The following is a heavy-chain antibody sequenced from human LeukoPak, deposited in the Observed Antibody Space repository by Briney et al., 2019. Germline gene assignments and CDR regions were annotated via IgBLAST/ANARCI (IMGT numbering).Heavy chain of an antibody. CDR3: AIGPYDY. CDR2: INGDGTTT. Sequence: GGSLRLSCAASGFTFSTYWMHWVRQAPGKGLVWVSRINGDGTTTDYADFVKGRFTISRDNAKNTLYLQMNSLRAEDTAVYYCAIGPYDYWGPGTLVTVAS. J-gene: IGHJ4*02. CDR1: GFTFSTYW. V-gene: IGHV3-74*01.